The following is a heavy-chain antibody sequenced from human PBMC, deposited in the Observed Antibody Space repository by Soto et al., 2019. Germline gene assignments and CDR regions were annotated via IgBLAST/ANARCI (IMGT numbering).Heavy chain of an antibody. Sequence: VQLVESGGGLVKPGGSLRLSCAASGFTFSNAWMSWVRQAPGKGLEWVGRIKSKTDGGTTDYAAPVKGRFTISRDDSKNTLYLQMNSLKTEDTAVYYCTTDAPYGGNDAFDIWGQGTMVTVSS. CDR1: GFTFSNAW. J-gene: IGHJ3*02. CDR2: IKSKTDGGTT. V-gene: IGHV3-15*01. D-gene: IGHD4-17*01. CDR3: TTDAPYGGNDAFDI.